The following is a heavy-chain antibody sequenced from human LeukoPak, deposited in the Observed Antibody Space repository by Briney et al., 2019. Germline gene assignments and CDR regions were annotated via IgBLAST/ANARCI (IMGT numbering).Heavy chain of an antibody. D-gene: IGHD3-9*01. Sequence: RASVKVSCKASGYTFTSYGISWVRQAPGQGLEWMGWISAYNGNTNYAQKLQGRVTMTTGTSTSTAYMELRSLRSDDTAVYYCARAKNYDILTGYYPYYYYMDVWGKGTTVTISS. CDR1: GYTFTSYG. J-gene: IGHJ6*03. CDR2: ISAYNGNT. CDR3: ARAKNYDILTGYYPYYYYMDV. V-gene: IGHV1-18*01.